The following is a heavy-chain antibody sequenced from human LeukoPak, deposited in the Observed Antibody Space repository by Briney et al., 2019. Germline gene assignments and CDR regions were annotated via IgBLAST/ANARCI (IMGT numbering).Heavy chain of an antibody. CDR2: ITSISDTI. CDR1: GFTVSSNY. J-gene: IGHJ5*01. Sequence: GGSLRLSCAASGFTVSSNYMSWVRQAPGEGLEWLSYITSISDTIYYADSVKGRFTSSRDNAKNSVYLQMNSLRAEDTAVYYCARSSGYPFFDFWGQGTLVTVSS. CDR3: ARSSGYPFFDF. V-gene: IGHV3-48*01. D-gene: IGHD3-22*01.